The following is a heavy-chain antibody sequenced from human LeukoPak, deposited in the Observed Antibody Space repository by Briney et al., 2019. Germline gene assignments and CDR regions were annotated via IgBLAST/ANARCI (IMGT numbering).Heavy chain of an antibody. J-gene: IGHJ4*02. CDR1: GFTFGDYA. D-gene: IGHD4-17*01. V-gene: IGHV3-49*04. Sequence: GRSLRLSCTASGFTFGDYAVSWVRQAPGKGLEWVGFIRSKAYGGTTEYAASVKGRFTISRDDSKSIAYLQMNSLKTEDTAVYYCTRLLTTVTTGGAYWGQGTLVTVSS. CDR2: IRSKAYGGTT. CDR3: TRLLTTVTTGGAY.